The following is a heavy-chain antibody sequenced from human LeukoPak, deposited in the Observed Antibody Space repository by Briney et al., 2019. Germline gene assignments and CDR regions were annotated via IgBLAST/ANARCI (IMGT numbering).Heavy chain of an antibody. CDR1: GFTFSSYA. CDR2: ISGSGGST. V-gene: IGHV3-23*01. D-gene: IGHD1-26*01. CDR3: ARDRAGIVGVYFHY. J-gene: IGHJ4*02. Sequence: GGSLRLSCAASGFTFSSYAMSWVRQAPGKGLEWVSAISGSGGSTYYADSVKGRFTISRDNSKNTLYLQMNSLRAEDMAVYYCARDRAGIVGVYFHYWGQGILVTVSS.